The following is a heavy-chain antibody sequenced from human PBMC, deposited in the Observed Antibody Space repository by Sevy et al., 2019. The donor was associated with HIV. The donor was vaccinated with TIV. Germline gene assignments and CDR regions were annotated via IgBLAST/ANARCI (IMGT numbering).Heavy chain of an antibody. CDR3: ARLRWDVVVVQNSTPGSYFDS. Sequence: SETLSLTCTVSGDSINTYYWSWIRQTPGKGLEWIAYVSHSETSNYNPSLKSRVTISLDTPRRQVSLKVSSVTVADTAVYYCARLRWDVVVVQNSTPGSYFDSWGQGTLVTVSS. V-gene: IGHV4-59*08. CDR1: GDSINTYY. D-gene: IGHD2-2*01. CDR2: VSHSETS. J-gene: IGHJ4*02.